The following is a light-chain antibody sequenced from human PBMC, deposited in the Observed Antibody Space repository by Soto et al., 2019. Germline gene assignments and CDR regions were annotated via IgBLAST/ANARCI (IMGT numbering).Light chain of an antibody. CDR1: QTISTS. CDR2: AAS. CDR3: QQSYSTPPT. J-gene: IGKJ4*01. Sequence: DIQMTQSPSSLSASVGDSVTITCRASQTISTSLNWYQQKPGKAPKLLIYAASSLQSGVPSRFSGSGSGTDFTLTISSLQPEDFATYFCQQSYSTPPTFGGGTKMEIK. V-gene: IGKV1-39*01.